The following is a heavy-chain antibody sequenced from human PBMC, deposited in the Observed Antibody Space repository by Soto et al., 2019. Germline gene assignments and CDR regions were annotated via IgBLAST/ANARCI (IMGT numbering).Heavy chain of an antibody. D-gene: IGHD6-13*01. CDR1: EFSFSTYG. V-gene: IGHV3-33*01. Sequence: LRLSCAASEFSFSTYGMHWVRQAPGKGLEWVAVIWYDGSITYYADSVKGRFTISRDNSKNTLYLEMNSLRAEDTAVYYCARASPRWSPYFHYYRMDVWGQGTPVTVSS. J-gene: IGHJ6*02. CDR3: ARASPRWSPYFHYYRMDV. CDR2: IWYDGSIT.